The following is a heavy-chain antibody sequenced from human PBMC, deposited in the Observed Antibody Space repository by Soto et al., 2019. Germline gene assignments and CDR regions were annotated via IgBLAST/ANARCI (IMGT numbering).Heavy chain of an antibody. V-gene: IGHV3-11*01. CDR1: VFTFSDYY. CDR2: ISSSGSTI. J-gene: IGHJ4*02. CDR3: ARERREWEGYFDY. Sequence: SLRLSCSASVFTFSDYYMSWIRQAPGKGLEWVSYISSSGSTIYYADSVKGRFTISRDNAKNSLYLQMNSLRAEDTAVYYCARERREWEGYFDYWGQGTLVTVSS. D-gene: IGHD1-26*01.